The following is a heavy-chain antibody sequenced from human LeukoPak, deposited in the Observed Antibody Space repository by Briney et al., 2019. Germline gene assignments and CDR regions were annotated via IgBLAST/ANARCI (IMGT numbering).Heavy chain of an antibody. CDR1: GFTFSSYA. CDR2: ISGSGGST. J-gene: IGHJ4*02. D-gene: IGHD4-17*01. V-gene: IGHV3-23*01. Sequence: GGSLRLSCAASGFTFSSYAMSWVRQAPGKGLEWVSAISGSGGSTYYADSVKGRFTISRDNSKNTLYLQMNSLRAEDTAVYYCAKDPPVVADYGDWNNPWGQGTLVTVSS. CDR3: AKDPPVVADYGDWNNP.